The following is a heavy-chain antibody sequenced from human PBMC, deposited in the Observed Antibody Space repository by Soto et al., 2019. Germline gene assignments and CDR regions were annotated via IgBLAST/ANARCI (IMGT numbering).Heavy chain of an antibody. Sequence: XAVKVSCKASGYPFTSYYMHWVRQAPGQGLEWMGIINPSGGSTSYAQKFQGRVTMTRDTSTSTVYMELSSLRSEDTAVYYCARVPGYYDSSGYYYYYYGMDVWGQGTTVTVSS. J-gene: IGHJ6*02. D-gene: IGHD3-22*01. CDR1: GYPFTSYY. CDR3: ARVPGYYDSSGYYYYYYGMDV. CDR2: INPSGGST. V-gene: IGHV1-46*01.